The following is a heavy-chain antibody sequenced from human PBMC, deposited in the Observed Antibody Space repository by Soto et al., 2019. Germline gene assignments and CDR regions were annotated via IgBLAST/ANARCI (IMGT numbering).Heavy chain of an antibody. J-gene: IGHJ5*02. D-gene: IGHD6-19*01. V-gene: IGHV3-21*01. Sequence: EVQLVESGGGLVKPGGSLRLSCAASGFTFSSYSMNWVRQAPGQGLEWVSSISSSSSYIYYADSVKGRFTISRDNAKNSLYLQMNSLRAEDTAVYDCAREAFIAVAGTHWFDPWGQGTLVTVSS. CDR3: AREAFIAVAGTHWFDP. CDR2: ISSSSSYI. CDR1: GFTFSSYS.